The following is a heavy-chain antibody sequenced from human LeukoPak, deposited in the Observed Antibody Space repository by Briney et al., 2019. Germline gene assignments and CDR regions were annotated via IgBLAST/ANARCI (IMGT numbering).Heavy chain of an antibody. CDR2: IWYDGSNK. CDR3: AKGAAAGKYYFDY. CDR1: GFTFSTYG. D-gene: IGHD6-13*01. J-gene: IGHJ4*02. Sequence: GGSLRLSCAASGFTFSTYGIHWVRQAPGKGLEWVAVIWYDGSNKYYADSVKGRFTISRDNSKNTLYLQMNSLRAEDTAVYYCAKGAAAGKYYFDYWGQGTLVTVSS. V-gene: IGHV3-33*06.